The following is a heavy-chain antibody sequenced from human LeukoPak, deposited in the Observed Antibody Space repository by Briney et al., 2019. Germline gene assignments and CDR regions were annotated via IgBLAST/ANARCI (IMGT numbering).Heavy chain of an antibody. J-gene: IGHJ6*03. V-gene: IGHV1-2*02. CDR3: ARLLMAAVGNYYYYYRDV. Sequence: GASVKVSCKASGYTFTGYYMHWVRQAPGQGLEWMGWINPNSGGTNYAQKFQGRVTMTRDTSISTAYMELSRLRSDDTAVYYCARLLMAAVGNYYYYYRDVWGKGTTVSVSS. D-gene: IGHD2-8*01. CDR2: INPNSGGT. CDR1: GYTFTGYY.